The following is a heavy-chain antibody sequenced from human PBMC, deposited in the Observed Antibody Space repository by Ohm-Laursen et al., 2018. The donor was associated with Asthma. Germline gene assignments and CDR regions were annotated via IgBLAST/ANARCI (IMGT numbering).Heavy chain of an antibody. CDR2: ISYDGSNK. V-gene: IGHV3-30*03. CDR3: ARDVMEWYLPAFDF. J-gene: IGHJ4*02. CDR1: GFTFSSYG. D-gene: IGHD3-3*01. Sequence: SLRLSCSASGFTFSSYGMHWVRQAPGKGLEWVAVISYDGSNKYYADSVKGRFTISRDDSKNTLYLQMNSLRPDDTAVYYCARDVMEWYLPAFDFWGQGTLVTVSS.